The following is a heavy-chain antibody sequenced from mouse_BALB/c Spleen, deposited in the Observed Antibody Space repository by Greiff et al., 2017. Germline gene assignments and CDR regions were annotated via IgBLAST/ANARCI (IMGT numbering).Heavy chain of an antibody. CDR3: ARGGNYGYFDV. J-gene: IGHJ1*01. V-gene: IGHV1-63*01. D-gene: IGHD2-1*01. CDR1: GYAFTNYW. CDR2: IYPGSGNT. Sequence: VQLQQSGAELVRPGTSVKISCKASGYAFTNYWLGWVKQRPGHGLEWIGDIYPGSGNTYYNEKFKGKATLTADKSSSTAYMQLSSLTSEDSAVYFCARGGNYGYFDVWGAGTTVTVSS.